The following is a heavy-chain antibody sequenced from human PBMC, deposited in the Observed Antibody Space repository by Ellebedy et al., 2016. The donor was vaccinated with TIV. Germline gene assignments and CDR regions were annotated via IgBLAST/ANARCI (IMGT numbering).Heavy chain of an antibody. V-gene: IGHV1-18*04. Sequence: AASVKVSCKASGYTFSNYSVHWVRQAPGQGLEWMGWISAYNGNTNYAQKLQGRVTMTTDTSTSTAYMELRSLRSDDTAVYYCAAQLWFGEFKGLDIWGQGTMVTVSS. CDR3: AAQLWFGEFKGLDI. J-gene: IGHJ3*02. D-gene: IGHD3-10*01. CDR2: ISAYNGNT. CDR1: GYTFSNYS.